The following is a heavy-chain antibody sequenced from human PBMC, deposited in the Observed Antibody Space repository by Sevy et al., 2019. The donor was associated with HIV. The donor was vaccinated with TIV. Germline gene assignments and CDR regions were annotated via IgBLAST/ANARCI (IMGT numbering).Heavy chain of an antibody. J-gene: IGHJ4*02. Sequence: GGSLRLSCEASGFSVSNNYMSWVRQASGKGPEWVSVIYTSGNTYYAESVQGRFIISRDNSKNTIYLQMNSLRVDDTALYYCVRSGDWPYYFDYWGQGTLVTVSS. CDR2: IYTSGNT. CDR3: VRSGDWPYYFDY. V-gene: IGHV3-53*05. D-gene: IGHD2-21*02. CDR1: GFSVSNNY.